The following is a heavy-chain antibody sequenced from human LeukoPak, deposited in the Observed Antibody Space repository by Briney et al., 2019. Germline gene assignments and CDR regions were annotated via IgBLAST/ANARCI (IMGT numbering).Heavy chain of an antibody. CDR1: GGSISSWY. J-gene: IGHJ4*02. D-gene: IGHD6-19*01. V-gene: IGHV4-59*01. CDR2: IYDSGNT. Sequence: PSETLXLTCTVSGGSISSWYWSWIRQPPGKGLEWIGYIYDSGNTNYNPSLKTRVTISVDTSKNQLSLNLSSVTAADTAVYYCARETKLMGYSSGLGFNYWGQGTLVTVSS. CDR3: ARETKLMGYSSGLGFNY.